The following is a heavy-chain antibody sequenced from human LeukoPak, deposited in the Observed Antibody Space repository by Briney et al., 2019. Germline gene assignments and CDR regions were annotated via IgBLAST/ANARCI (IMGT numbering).Heavy chain of an antibody. CDR1: GGSISSSSYY. CDR3: ASTYYYDSSGYYYVFDY. J-gene: IGHJ4*02. CDR2: IYYSGST. Sequence: SETLSLTCTVSGGSISSSSYYWGWIRQPPGKGLEWIGYIYYSGSTNYNPSLKSRVTISVDTSKNQFSLKLSSVTAADTAVYYCASTYYYDSSGYYYVFDYWGQGTLVTVSS. D-gene: IGHD3-22*01. V-gene: IGHV4-61*05.